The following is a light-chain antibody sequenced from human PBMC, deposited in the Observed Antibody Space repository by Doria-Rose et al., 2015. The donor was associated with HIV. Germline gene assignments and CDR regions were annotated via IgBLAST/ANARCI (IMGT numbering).Light chain of an antibody. CDR2: GAS. V-gene: IGKV3-20*01. CDR3: QHYGNSLT. CDR1: QSVSSSY. Sequence: TQSPGTLSLSPGERVTLSCRARQSVSSSYLAWYQQKPGQPPRLLIYGASSRASGIPDRFSGSGSGTDFTLTISRLEPEDFAVYYCQHYGNSLTFGGGTKVE. J-gene: IGKJ4*01.